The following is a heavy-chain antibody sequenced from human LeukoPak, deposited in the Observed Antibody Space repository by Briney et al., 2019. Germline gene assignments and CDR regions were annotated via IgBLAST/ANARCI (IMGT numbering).Heavy chain of an antibody. CDR2: INPSGGST. CDR3: ARENYYDSSGYRGYYFDY. CDR1: GYTFTSYY. J-gene: IGHJ4*02. V-gene: IGHV1-46*01. Sequence: ASVTVSCKASGYTFTSYYMHWVRQAPGQGLEWMGIINPSGGSTSYAQKFQGRVTMTRDMSTSTVYMELSSLRSEDTAVYYCARENYYDSSGYRGYYFDYWGQGTLVTVSS. D-gene: IGHD3-22*01.